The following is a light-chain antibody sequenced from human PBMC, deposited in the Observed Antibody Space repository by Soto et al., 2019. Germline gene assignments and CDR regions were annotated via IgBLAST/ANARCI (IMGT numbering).Light chain of an antibody. J-gene: IGLJ1*01. V-gene: IGLV2-8*01. CDR3: SSYEGSNNYV. Sequence: QSVLTQPTSASGSPGQSVTISCTGTSSDVGGYNYVSWYQQHPGKAPKLMIYEVSKRPSGVPDRFSGSKSGNTASLTVSGLQAEDEADYYCSSYEGSNNYVFGTGTKLTV. CDR2: EVS. CDR1: SSDVGGYNY.